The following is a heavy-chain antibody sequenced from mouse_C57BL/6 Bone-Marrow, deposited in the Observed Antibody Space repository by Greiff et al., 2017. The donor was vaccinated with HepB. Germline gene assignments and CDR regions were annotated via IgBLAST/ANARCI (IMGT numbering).Heavy chain of an antibody. V-gene: IGHV1-42*01. CDR3: ARSNWAWFAY. CDR1: GYSFTGYY. J-gene: IGHJ3*01. Sequence: EVQLQQSGPELVKPGASVKISCKASGYSFTGYYMNWVKQSPEKSLEWIGEINPSTGGTTYNQKFKAKATLTEDKSSSTAYMQLKSLTSEDSAVYYCARSNWAWFAYWGQGTLVTVSA. CDR2: INPSTGGT. D-gene: IGHD4-1*01.